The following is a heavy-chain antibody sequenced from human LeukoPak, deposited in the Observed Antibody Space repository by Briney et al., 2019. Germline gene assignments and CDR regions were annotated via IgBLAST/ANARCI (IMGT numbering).Heavy chain of an antibody. Sequence: ASVKVSCKASGGTFSSYAISWVRQAPGQGLEWMGGIIPIFGTASYAQKFQGRVTITADKSTSTAYMGLSSLRSEDTAVYYCARGDLPSSSWYSAFDIWGQGTMVTVSS. CDR1: GGTFSSYA. J-gene: IGHJ3*02. D-gene: IGHD6-13*01. V-gene: IGHV1-69*06. CDR2: IIPIFGTA. CDR3: ARGDLPSSSWYSAFDI.